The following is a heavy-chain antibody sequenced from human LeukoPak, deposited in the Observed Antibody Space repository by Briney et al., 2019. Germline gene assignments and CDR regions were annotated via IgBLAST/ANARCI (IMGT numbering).Heavy chain of an antibody. Sequence: PGGSLRLSCAASGFTFSSYAMSWVRQAPGKGLEWVSAISGSGGSTYYADSVKGRFTISRDNSKNTLYLQMNSLRAEDTAVYYCAKVRGVVRGLYYYGMDVWGQGTTVTVSS. V-gene: IGHV3-23*01. CDR2: ISGSGGST. J-gene: IGHJ6*02. CDR3: AKVRGVVRGLYYYGMDV. CDR1: GFTFSSYA. D-gene: IGHD3-10*01.